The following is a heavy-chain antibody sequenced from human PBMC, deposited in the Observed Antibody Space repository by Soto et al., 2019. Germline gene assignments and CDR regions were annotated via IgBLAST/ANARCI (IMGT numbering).Heavy chain of an antibody. CDR1: GFTFSDYY. D-gene: IGHD4-17*01. Sequence: PGGSLRLSCAASGFTFSDYYMSWIRQAPGKGLEWVSYISSSGSTIYYADSVKGRITISRDNAKNTLYLQMNSLRAEDTAVYYCAKDRYGDYGGVDYWGQGTLDTVSS. J-gene: IGHJ4*02. CDR3: AKDRYGDYGGVDY. V-gene: IGHV3-11*01. CDR2: ISSSGSTI.